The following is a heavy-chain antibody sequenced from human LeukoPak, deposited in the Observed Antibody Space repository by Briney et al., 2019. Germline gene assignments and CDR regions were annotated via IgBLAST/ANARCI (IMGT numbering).Heavy chain of an antibody. CDR3: ATGTTGGYSSGWSRY. D-gene: IGHD6-19*01. CDR2: ISGSGGST. V-gene: IGHV3-23*01. CDR1: GFTSSSYA. Sequence: GGSLRLSCAASGFTSSSYAMSWVRQAPGKGLEWVSAISGSGGSTNYADSVKGRFTISRDNAKNTLYLQMNSLRAEDTAVYYCATGTTGGYSSGWSRYWGQGTLVTVSS. J-gene: IGHJ4*02.